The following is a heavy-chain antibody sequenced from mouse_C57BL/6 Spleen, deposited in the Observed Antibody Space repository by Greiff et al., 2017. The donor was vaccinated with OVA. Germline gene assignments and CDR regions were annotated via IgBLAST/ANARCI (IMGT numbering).Heavy chain of an antibody. Sequence: EVKVVESGGDLVKPGGSLKLSCAASGFTFSSYGMSWVRQTPDKRLEWVATISSGGSYTYYPDSVKGRFTISRDNAKNTLYLQMSSLKSEDTAMYYCARGDGYWDYWGQGTTLTVSS. J-gene: IGHJ2*01. D-gene: IGHD2-3*01. CDR1: GFTFSSYG. CDR3: ARGDGYWDY. V-gene: IGHV5-6*01. CDR2: ISSGGSYT.